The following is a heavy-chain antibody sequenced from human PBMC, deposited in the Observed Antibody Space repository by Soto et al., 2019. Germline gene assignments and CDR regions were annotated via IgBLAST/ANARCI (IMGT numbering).Heavy chain of an antibody. V-gene: IGHV1-69*06. CDR3: ARAIKRWEVHYYFDF. CDR2: IVVSSNTA. Sequence: SWVRQAPGHGPEWMGGIVVSSNTADYSQRFQDRVTITADTSTSTLYMELGSLTFEDMAVYYCARAIKRWEVHYYFDFWGQGTLVTVSS. J-gene: IGHJ4*02. D-gene: IGHD1-26*01.